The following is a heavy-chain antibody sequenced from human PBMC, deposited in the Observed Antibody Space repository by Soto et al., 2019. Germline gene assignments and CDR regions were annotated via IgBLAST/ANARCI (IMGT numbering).Heavy chain of an antibody. D-gene: IGHD2-15*01. Sequence: SVKVSCKASGGTFSSYAISWVRQAPGQGLEWMGGIIPIFGTANYAQKFQGRVTITADESTSTAYMELSSLRSEDTAVYYCARGPGYCSGGSCYGPNQKWFDPWGQGTLVTVSS. CDR3: ARGPGYCSGGSCYGPNQKWFDP. CDR2: IIPIFGTA. J-gene: IGHJ5*02. V-gene: IGHV1-69*13. CDR1: GGTFSSYA.